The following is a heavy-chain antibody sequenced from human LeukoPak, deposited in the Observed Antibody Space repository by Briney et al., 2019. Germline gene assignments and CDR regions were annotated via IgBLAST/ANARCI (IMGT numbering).Heavy chain of an antibody. CDR2: IIPIFGTA. V-gene: IGHV1-69*13. CDR3: ARDRTGDAFDI. CDR1: GGSFSSYA. J-gene: IGHJ3*02. Sequence: VKVSCKASGGSFSSYAISRVRPAPGQGLEWMGRIIPIFGTANYAQKFQGRVTITTDESTSTAYMELSSVRSEDTAVYYCARDRTGDAFDIWGQGTMVTVSS.